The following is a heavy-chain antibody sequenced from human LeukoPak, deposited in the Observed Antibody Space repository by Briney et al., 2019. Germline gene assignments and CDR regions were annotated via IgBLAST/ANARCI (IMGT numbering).Heavy chain of an antibody. CDR1: GLTFS. D-gene: IGHD7-27*01. J-gene: IGHJ5*02. CDR3: AKDGNWASVS. V-gene: IGHV3-30*02. CDR2: IRHDGTDQ. Sequence: PGGSLRLSCVGSGLTFSVHWVRQVPGKGLEWLTFIRHDGTDQHYADSVRGRSTISRDNSKNTVYLQMNSLRPEDTALYYCAKDGNWASVSWGQGTLVTVSS.